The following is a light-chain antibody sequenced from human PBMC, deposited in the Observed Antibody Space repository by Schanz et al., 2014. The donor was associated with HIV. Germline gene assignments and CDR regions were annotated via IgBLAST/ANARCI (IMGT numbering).Light chain of an antibody. J-gene: IGKJ1*01. CDR2: GAF. Sequence: EIVLTQSPATLYVSPGEGATLSCRASQSISNNLAWYQHKPGQAPRLLIYGAFTRATGIPARCSGSGSGTDFTLTISSLEPEDFAVYYCQQRSNWPPWTFGQGTKVEIK. CDR3: QQRSNWPPWT. CDR1: QSISNN. V-gene: IGKV3-11*01.